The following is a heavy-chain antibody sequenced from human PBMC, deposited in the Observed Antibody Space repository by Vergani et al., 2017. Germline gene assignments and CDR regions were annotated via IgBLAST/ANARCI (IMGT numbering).Heavy chain of an antibody. CDR2: ISSSSSTI. V-gene: IGHV3-48*04. CDR1: GFTVSSNY. J-gene: IGHJ6*02. D-gene: IGHD4-17*01. CDR3: ARHNQGVGDYGDYVNVGYYGMDV. Sequence: EVQLVESGGGLVQPGGSLRLSCAASGFTVSSNYMSWVRQAPGKGLEWVSYISSSSSTIYYADSVKGRFTISRDHAKNSLYLQMNSLRAEDTAVYYCARHNQGVGDYGDYVNVGYYGMDVWGQGTTVTVSS.